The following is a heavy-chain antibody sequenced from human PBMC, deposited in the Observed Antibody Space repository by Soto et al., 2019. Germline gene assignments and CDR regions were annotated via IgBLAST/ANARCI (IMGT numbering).Heavy chain of an antibody. CDR3: ERRLVVTPYNWFDP. Sequence: SETLSLTCTVSGGSISSSSYYWGWIRQPPGKGLEWIGSIYYSGSTYYNPSLKSRVTISVDTSKNQFSLKLSSVTAADTAVYYCERRLVVTPYNWFDPWGQGTLVTVSS. J-gene: IGHJ5*02. D-gene: IGHD2-15*01. CDR1: GGSISSSSYY. V-gene: IGHV4-39*01. CDR2: IYYSGST.